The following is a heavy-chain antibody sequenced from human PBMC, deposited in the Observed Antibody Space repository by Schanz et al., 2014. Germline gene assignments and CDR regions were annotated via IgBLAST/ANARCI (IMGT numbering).Heavy chain of an antibody. CDR2: ISRDGTTS. CDR3: AKDCPSDYGDHCFDF. V-gene: IGHV3-48*04. Sequence: VQLVESGGGVVQPGRSLRLSCAASGFTFSSYGMHWVRQAPGKGLEWLSYISRDGTTSYYADPVKGRFTISRDSAKNSLYLQMNSLRAEDTAVYYCAKDCPSDYGDHCFDFWGQGTLVTVSS. D-gene: IGHD4-17*01. J-gene: IGHJ4*02. CDR1: GFTFSSYG.